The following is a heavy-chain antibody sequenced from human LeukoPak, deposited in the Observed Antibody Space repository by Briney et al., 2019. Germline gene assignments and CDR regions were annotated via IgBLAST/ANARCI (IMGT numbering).Heavy chain of an antibody. V-gene: IGHV4-38-2*02. CDR1: GYSISSGYY. CDR3: ARRLWSFFDY. D-gene: IGHD5-18*01. J-gene: IGHJ4*02. Sequence: SETLSLTCTVSGYSISSGYYWGWIRQPPGKGLEWIGSIYHSGSTYYNPSLKSRVTISVDTSKNQFSLKLSSVTAADTAVYYCARRLWSFFDYWGQGTLVTVSS. CDR2: IYHSGST.